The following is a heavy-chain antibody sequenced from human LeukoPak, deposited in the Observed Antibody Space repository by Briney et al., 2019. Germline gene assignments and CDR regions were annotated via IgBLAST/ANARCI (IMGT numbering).Heavy chain of an antibody. CDR3: AKDKGPLLVRGPCDY. V-gene: IGHV3-30*18. D-gene: IGHD6-13*01. J-gene: IGHJ4*02. CDR1: GFTFRNYG. CDR2: ISYDGSNK. Sequence: GGSLRLSCAASGFTFRNYGMHWVRQAPGKGLEWLAVISYDGSNKYSADLLKGRFTVSRDNSKNTLFLQLNTLRAEDTAVYYCAKDKGPLLVRGPCDYWGQGTVVTVSS.